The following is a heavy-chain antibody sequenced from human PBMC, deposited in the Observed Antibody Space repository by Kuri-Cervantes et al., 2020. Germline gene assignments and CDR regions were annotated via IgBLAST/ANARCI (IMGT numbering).Heavy chain of an antibody. D-gene: IGHD2-15*01. Sequence: GESLKISCAVSGFTFSDAWMSWVRQAPGKGLEWVSAISGSGGSTYYADSVKGRFTISRDNSKNTLYLQMNSLRAEDTAVYYCAKTLGYCSGGSCYSWFDPWGQGTLVTVSS. J-gene: IGHJ5*02. V-gene: IGHV3-23*01. CDR1: GFTFSDAW. CDR3: AKTLGYCSGGSCYSWFDP. CDR2: ISGSGGST.